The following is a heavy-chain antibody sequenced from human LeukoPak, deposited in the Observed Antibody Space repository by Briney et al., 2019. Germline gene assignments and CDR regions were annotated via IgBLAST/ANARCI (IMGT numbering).Heavy chain of an antibody. CDR2: IKQDGSVK. Sequence: SGGSLRLSCVASAFTFSSYRLTWVRQAPGNGLEWVANIKQDGSVKNYVDSVKGRFTISRDNAENSLYLQMNSLRVEDTAVYYCARGPSTTQTTKWGQGTLVTVSS. D-gene: IGHD4-17*01. CDR3: ARGPSTTQTTK. J-gene: IGHJ4*02. V-gene: IGHV3-7*01. CDR1: AFTFSSYR.